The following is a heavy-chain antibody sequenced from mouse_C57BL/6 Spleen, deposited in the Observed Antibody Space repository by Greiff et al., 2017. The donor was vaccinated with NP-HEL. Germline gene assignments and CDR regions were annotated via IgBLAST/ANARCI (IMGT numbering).Heavy chain of an antibody. Sequence: EVKLEESGGGLVKPGGSLKLSCAASGFTFSSYAMSWVRQTPEKRLEWVATISDGGSYTYYPDNVKGRFTISRDNAKNNLYLQMSHLKSEDTAMYYCAIYYGNGYFDYWGQGTTLTVSS. D-gene: IGHD2-1*01. CDR3: AIYYGNGYFDY. CDR1: GFTFSSYA. J-gene: IGHJ2*01. V-gene: IGHV5-4*03. CDR2: ISDGGSYT.